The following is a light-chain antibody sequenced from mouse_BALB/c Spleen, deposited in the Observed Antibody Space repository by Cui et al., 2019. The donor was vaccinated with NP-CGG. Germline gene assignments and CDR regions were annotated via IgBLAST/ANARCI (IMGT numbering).Light chain of an antibody. CDR3: ALWYSNHWV. CDR2: GTN. CDR1: TGAITTSNY. V-gene: IGLV1*01. J-gene: IGLJ1*01. Sequence: QAVVTQEPALTTSPGETVTLTCRSSTGAITTSNYANWAQEKPDHLFTGLIGGTNNRPPGVPARFSGSLIGDKAALTITGAQTEDEAIYFCALWYSNHWVFGGGTKLTVL.